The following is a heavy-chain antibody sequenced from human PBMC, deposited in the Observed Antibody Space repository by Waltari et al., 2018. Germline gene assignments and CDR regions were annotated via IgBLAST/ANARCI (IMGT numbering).Heavy chain of an antibody. Sequence: AGLLKPSETLSLTCAVYGGSFSGYYWSWIRQPPGKGLEWIGEINHSGSTNYNPSLKSRVTISVDTSKNQFSLKLSSVTAADTAVYYCARGGILDYWGQGTLVTVSS. CDR1: GGSFSGYY. V-gene: IGHV4-34*01. CDR3: ARGGILDY. CDR2: INHSGST. J-gene: IGHJ4*02.